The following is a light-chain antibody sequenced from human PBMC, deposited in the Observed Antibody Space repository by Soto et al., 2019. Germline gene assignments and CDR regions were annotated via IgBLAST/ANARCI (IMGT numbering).Light chain of an antibody. Sequence: VVMTQSPATLSVSPGERATISCRASQSVKRFLAWYQQKPGQTPRLLIYGASTRATGIPARFSGSGSETEFTLTITSLQSDDSALYYCQQYDSLWSFGQGTKVEI. J-gene: IGKJ1*01. CDR3: QQYDSLWS. V-gene: IGKV3D-15*01. CDR2: GAS. CDR1: QSVKRF.